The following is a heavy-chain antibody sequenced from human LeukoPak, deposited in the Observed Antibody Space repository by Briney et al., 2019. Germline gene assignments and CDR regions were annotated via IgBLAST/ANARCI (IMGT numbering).Heavy chain of an antibody. Sequence: PGGSLRLSCAASGFTFSSYAMSWVRQAPGKGLEWVSAISGSGGSTYYADSVKGRFTISGDNSKNTLYLQMNSLRAEDTAVYYCAKAYDYVWGSYRLYFDYWGQGTLVTVSS. CDR2: ISGSGGST. CDR1: GFTFSSYA. J-gene: IGHJ4*02. V-gene: IGHV3-23*01. CDR3: AKAYDYVWGSYRLYFDY. D-gene: IGHD3-16*02.